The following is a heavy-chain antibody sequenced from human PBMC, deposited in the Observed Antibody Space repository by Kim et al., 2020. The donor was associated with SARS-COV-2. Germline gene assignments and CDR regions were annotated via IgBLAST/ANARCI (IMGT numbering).Heavy chain of an antibody. CDR3: AKDHGGYFQH. Sequence: GSTYNAGSVKSGFTISRGNSKNTLDLQMNSLRAEDTAVYYCAKDHGGYFQHWGEGTLVTVSS. V-gene: IGHV3-23*01. J-gene: IGHJ1*01. CDR2: GST.